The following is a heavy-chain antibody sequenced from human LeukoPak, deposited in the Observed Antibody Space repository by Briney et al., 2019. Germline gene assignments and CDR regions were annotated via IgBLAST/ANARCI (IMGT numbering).Heavy chain of an antibody. V-gene: IGHV4-39*07. CDR1: GGSISSTSYY. CDR2: IYYTGTT. J-gene: IGHJ4*02. D-gene: IGHD6-6*01. Sequence: SETLSLTCTVSGGSISSTSYYWGWIRQPPGKGLEWIGSIYYTGTTYYNPSLKSRVTISLDTSKNQFSLKLSSVTAADTAVYYCARDQAPFDFWGQGTLVTVSS. CDR3: ARDQAPFDF.